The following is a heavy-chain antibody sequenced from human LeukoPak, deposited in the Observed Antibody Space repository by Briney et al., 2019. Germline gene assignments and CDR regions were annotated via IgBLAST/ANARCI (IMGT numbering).Heavy chain of an antibody. D-gene: IGHD2-2*01. J-gene: IGHJ4*02. Sequence: PSETLSLTCTVSGGSISSYYWSWIRQPPGKGLEWIGYIYYSGSTNYNPSLKSRVSISVDTSKDQFSLKLSSVTAADTAVYYCARGGGGYCSSTSCASDFDYWGQGTLVTVSS. CDR3: ARGGGGYCSSTSCASDFDY. CDR2: IYYSGST. V-gene: IGHV4-59*01. CDR1: GGSISSYY.